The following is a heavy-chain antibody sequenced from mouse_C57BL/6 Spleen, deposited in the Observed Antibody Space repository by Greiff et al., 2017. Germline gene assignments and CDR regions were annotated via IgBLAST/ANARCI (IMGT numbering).Heavy chain of an antibody. CDR3: AREGTTVVAPFAY. CDR2: IWSGGST. Sequence: VQRVESGPGLVQPSQSLSITCTVSGFSLTSYGVHWVRQSPGKGLEWLGVIWSGGSTDYNAAFISRLSISKDNSKSQVFFKMNSLQADDTAIYYCAREGTTVVAPFAYWGQGTLVTVSA. CDR1: GFSLTSYG. J-gene: IGHJ3*01. D-gene: IGHD1-1*01. V-gene: IGHV2-2*01.